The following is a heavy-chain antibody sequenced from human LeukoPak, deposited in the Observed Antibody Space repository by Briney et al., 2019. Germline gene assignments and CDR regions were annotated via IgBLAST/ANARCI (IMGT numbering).Heavy chain of an antibody. V-gene: IGHV1-18*01. Sequence: ASVKVSCKASGYTFTSYGISWVRQAPGQGLEWMGWISAYNGNTNYAQKLQGRVTMTTDTSTSTAYMELRSLRSDDTAVYYCAISRYYYDSNGTVTNWGQGTLVTVSS. CDR3: AISRYYYDSNGTVTN. J-gene: IGHJ4*02. D-gene: IGHD3-22*01. CDR1: GYTFTSYG. CDR2: ISAYNGNT.